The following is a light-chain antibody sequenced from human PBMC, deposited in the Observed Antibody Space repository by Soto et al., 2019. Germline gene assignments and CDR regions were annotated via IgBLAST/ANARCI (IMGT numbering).Light chain of an antibody. CDR3: SSYAGNNKLI. CDR1: SSNIGSNT. CDR2: SNN. V-gene: IGLV1-44*01. Sequence: QSVLTQPTSASGTPGQRVTISCSGSSSNIGSNTVNWYQQLPGTAPKLLIYSNNQRPSGVPDRFSGSKSGTSASLTVSGLQDEDAADYYCSSYAGNNKLIFGGGTKLTVL. J-gene: IGLJ2*01.